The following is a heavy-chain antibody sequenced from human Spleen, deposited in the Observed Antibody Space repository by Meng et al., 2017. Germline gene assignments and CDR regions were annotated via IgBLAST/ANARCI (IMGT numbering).Heavy chain of an antibody. D-gene: IGHD6-19*01. Sequence: QPQLQESGPGLVRPSEALSLTCSVSGGSISTSVYYWGWIRQPPGKGLEWIGSIGHSGFTYYTPSLKSRVTVSIDTSRNQFSLWLTSVTAADTAVYYCVRSSAWVRTGFDPWGQGTLVTVSS. CDR3: VRSSAWVRTGFDP. CDR1: GGSISTSVYY. V-gene: IGHV4-39*01. CDR2: IGHSGFT. J-gene: IGHJ5*02.